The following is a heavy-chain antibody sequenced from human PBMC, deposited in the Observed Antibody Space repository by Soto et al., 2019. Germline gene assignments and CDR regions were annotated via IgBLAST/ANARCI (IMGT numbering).Heavy chain of an antibody. Sequence: SLTCSVSGGSISTVGHYWTWIRQPPGKGLEWIGSIYHTGSTYYSKSLRSRLTMSVDTSKSQFSLRLGSVTAADTAVYYCARATGTLRSRNCDYWGQGSLVTVSS. J-gene: IGHJ4*02. V-gene: IGHV4-31*03. CDR1: GGSISTVGHY. CDR3: ARATGTLRSRNCDY. CDR2: IYHTGST. D-gene: IGHD1-1*01.